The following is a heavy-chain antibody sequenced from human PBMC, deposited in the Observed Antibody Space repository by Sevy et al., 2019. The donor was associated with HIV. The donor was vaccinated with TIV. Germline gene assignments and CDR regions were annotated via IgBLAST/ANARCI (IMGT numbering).Heavy chain of an antibody. D-gene: IGHD5-12*01. CDR1: GFSFSNYG. V-gene: IGHV3-30*02. J-gene: IGHJ4*02. Sequence: GGSLRLSCEAFGFSFSNYGMHWVRRAPGKGPEWVSSIRLDGNDKQYADSVKGRFTISRDNSKNTLNLQMNSLRAEDTAVYYCARDPGYSGYDWGALTYYFDYWGQGTLVTVSS. CDR2: IRLDGNDK. CDR3: ARDPGYSGYDWGALTYYFDY.